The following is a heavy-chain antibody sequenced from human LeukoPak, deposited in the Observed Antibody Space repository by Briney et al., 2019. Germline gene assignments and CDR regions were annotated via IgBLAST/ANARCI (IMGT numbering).Heavy chain of an antibody. Sequence: PGGSLRLSCAASGFTFSSYGMHWVRQAPGKGLEWVAFIRYDGSNKYYADSVKGRFTISRDNSKNTLYLQMNSLRAEDTAVYYCAKDHHRHCSGGSCSNFDYWGQGTLVTVSS. D-gene: IGHD2-15*01. V-gene: IGHV3-30*02. J-gene: IGHJ4*02. CDR1: GFTFSSYG. CDR2: IRYDGSNK. CDR3: AKDHHRHCSGGSCSNFDY.